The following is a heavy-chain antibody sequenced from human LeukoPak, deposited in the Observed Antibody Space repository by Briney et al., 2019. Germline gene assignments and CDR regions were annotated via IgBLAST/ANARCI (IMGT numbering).Heavy chain of an antibody. CDR1: GFTFSSYS. D-gene: IGHD2-2*01. Sequence: PGGSLRLSCAASGFTFSSYSRNWVRQAPGKGLEWVSSISSSSSYIYYADSVKGRFTISRDNAKNSLYLQMNSLRAEDTAVYYCARDNKKEVGYCSSTSCYPGVDYWGQGTLVTVSS. CDR3: ARDNKKEVGYCSSTSCYPGVDY. V-gene: IGHV3-21*01. J-gene: IGHJ4*02. CDR2: ISSSSSYI.